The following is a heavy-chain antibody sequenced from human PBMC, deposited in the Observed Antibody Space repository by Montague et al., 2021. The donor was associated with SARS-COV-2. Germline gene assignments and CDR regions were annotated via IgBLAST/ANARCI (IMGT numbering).Heavy chain of an antibody. Sequence: SETLSLTCAVYGGSFSGYYWSWIRQPPGKGLEWIGEINHSGSTNHNPSLKSRATISVDTSKNQFSLKLSSVTAADTAVYYCARGQGSRPRLNIAVALGGYYYYGIDFWGQGTPVTVSS. CDR1: GGSFSGYY. D-gene: IGHD6-19*01. V-gene: IGHV4-34*04. CDR2: INHSGST. J-gene: IGHJ6*02. CDR3: ARGQGSRPRLNIAVALGGYYYYGIDF.